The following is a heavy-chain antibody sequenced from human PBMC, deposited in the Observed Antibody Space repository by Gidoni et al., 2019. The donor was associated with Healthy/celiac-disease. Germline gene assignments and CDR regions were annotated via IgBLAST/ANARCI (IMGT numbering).Heavy chain of an antibody. CDR1: GSTFSNAW. CDR2: IKSKTDGGTT. D-gene: IGHD2-15*01. J-gene: IGHJ6*02. Sequence: EVQLVESGGGLVKPGGSLRLSCAASGSTFSNAWMSCVRQAPGKGVAWVGRIKSKTDGGTTDYAAPVKGRFTISRDDSKNTLYLQMNSLKTEDTAVYYCTTGDCSGGSCYSPSYYYYGMDVWGQGTTVTVSS. CDR3: TTGDCSGGSCYSPSYYYYGMDV. V-gene: IGHV3-15*01.